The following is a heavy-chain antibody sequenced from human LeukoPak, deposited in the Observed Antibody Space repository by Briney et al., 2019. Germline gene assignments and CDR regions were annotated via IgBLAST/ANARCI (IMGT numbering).Heavy chain of an antibody. CDR2: IYYSGST. D-gene: IGHD6-13*01. V-gene: IGHV4-59*01. J-gene: IGHJ5*02. Sequence: PSETLSLTCTVSGGSISSYYWSWIRQPPGKGLEWIGYIYYSGSTNYNPSLKSRVTISVDTSKNQFSLKLSSVTAADTAVYYCARAYSSSWYFNWFDPWGQGTLVTVSS. CDR1: GGSISSYY. CDR3: ARAYSSSWYFNWFDP.